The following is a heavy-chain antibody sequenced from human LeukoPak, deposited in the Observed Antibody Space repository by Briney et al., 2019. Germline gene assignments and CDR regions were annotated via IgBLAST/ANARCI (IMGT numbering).Heavy chain of an antibody. D-gene: IGHD3-10*01. J-gene: IGHJ4*02. Sequence: SETLSLTCTVSGGSISNYYWTWIRQTPERGLEWIGYIYYSGSTNYNPSLKSRVTISVDTSKNQFSLKLSSVTAADTAVYYCARVGTYGSGSYLSWLDYWGQGTLVTVSS. V-gene: IGHV4-59*01. CDR1: GGSISNYY. CDR3: ARVGTYGSGSYLSWLDY. CDR2: IYYSGST.